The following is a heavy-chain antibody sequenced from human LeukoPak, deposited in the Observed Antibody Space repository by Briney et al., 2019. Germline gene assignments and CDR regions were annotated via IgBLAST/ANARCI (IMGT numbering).Heavy chain of an antibody. CDR2: ISNNGGYT. J-gene: IGHJ4*02. CDR3: AKQLGYCSDGSCYFPY. CDR1: VFTFSSSS. Sequence: GGSLRLSCAASVFTFSSSSMCWVRQAPGKGLEWVPAISNNGGYTYYADSVQGRFTISRDNSKSTLCLQMNSLRAEDTAVYYCAKQLGYCSDGSCYFPYWGQGTLVTVSS. D-gene: IGHD2-15*01. V-gene: IGHV3-23*01.